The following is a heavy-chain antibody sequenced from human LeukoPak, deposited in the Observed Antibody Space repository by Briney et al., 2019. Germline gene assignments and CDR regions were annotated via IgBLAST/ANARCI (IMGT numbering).Heavy chain of an antibody. V-gene: IGHV3-74*03. Sequence: GGSLRLSCAASGCTFSNTWMHWVRQAPGKGLVWVSRLDIRGGSTAYADSVKGRFTISRDNAKDTLYLQMNSLRAEDTALYYCAGAYDFGNWFEPWGQGTLVTVSS. CDR3: AGAYDFGNWFEP. CDR1: GCTFSNTW. CDR2: LDIRGGST. D-gene: IGHD2/OR15-2a*01. J-gene: IGHJ5*02.